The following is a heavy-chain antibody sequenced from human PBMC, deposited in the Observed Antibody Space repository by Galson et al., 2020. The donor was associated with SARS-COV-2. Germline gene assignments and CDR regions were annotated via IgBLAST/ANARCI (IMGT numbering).Heavy chain of an antibody. V-gene: IGHV3-30*02. Sequence: GESLKISCAASGFTFSSYGMHWVRQAPGKGLEWVAFIRYDGSNKYYVDSVKGRFTISRDNSKNTLYLQMNSLRAEDTAVYYCAKDDYGDYVALDYWGQGTLVTVSS. CDR2: IRYDGSNK. CDR3: AKDDYGDYVALDY. J-gene: IGHJ4*02. CDR1: GFTFSSYG. D-gene: IGHD4-17*01.